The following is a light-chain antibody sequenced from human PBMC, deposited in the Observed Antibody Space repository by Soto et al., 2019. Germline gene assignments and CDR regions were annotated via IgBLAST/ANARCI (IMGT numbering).Light chain of an antibody. V-gene: IGLV3-9*01. CDR1: NIGSKN. CDR3: QVWDSSTYV. J-gene: IGLJ1*01. Sequence: SYELTRPLSVSVALGQTARITCGGNNIGSKNVHWYQQKPGQAPVLVIYRDSNRPSGIPERFSGSNSGNTATLTISRAQAGDEADYYCQVWDSSTYVFGTGTKLTVL. CDR2: RDS.